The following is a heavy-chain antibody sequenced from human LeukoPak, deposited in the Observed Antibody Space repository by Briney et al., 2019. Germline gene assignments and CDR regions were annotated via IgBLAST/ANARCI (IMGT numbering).Heavy chain of an antibody. J-gene: IGHJ6*03. CDR1: GYTFTGYY. D-gene: IGHD1-26*01. CDR2: IVPIFATA. V-gene: IGHV1-69*06. CDR3: ARDRGSAVGGTYYYYYYVDV. Sequence: GASVKVSCKASGYTFTGYYMHWVRQAPGQGLEWMGGIVPIFATANYAQKFQGRVTITADKSTSTAYMELSSLRSEDTAVYYCARDRGSAVGGTYYYYYYVDVWGKGTTVTVSS.